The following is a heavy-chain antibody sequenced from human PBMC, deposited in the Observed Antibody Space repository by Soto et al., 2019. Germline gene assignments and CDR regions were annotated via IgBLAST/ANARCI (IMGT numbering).Heavy chain of an antibody. V-gene: IGHV3-23*01. J-gene: IGHJ5*02. D-gene: IGHD6-6*01. CDR2: ISGSGDRT. CDR3: ARGPYTSSSEWFDP. Sequence: GSLRLSCAAAGFTFSSYAMGWVRQAPGKGLECVSSISGSGDRTYYADSVKGRFTISRDNSKNTLYLQMNRLRAEDTAVYYCARGPYTSSSEWFDPWGQGTLVTVSS. CDR1: GFTFSSYA.